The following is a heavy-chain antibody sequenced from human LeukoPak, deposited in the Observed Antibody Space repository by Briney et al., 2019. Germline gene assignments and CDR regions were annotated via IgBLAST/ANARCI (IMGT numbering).Heavy chain of an antibody. V-gene: IGHV3-23*01. CDR3: AKDYYDSSGYPFDY. CDR1: GFTFSSYG. D-gene: IGHD3-22*01. CDR2: TSGSGGST. Sequence: GGSLRLSCAASGFTFSSYGMSWVRQAPGKGLEWVSATSGSGGSTYYADSVKGRFTISRDNSKNTLYLQMNSLRAEDTAVYYCAKDYYDSSGYPFDYWGQGTLVTVSS. J-gene: IGHJ4*02.